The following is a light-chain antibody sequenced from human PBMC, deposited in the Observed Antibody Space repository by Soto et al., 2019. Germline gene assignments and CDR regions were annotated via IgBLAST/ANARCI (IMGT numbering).Light chain of an antibody. CDR3: QQYNNWPT. V-gene: IGKV3-15*01. CDR1: QSVGSN. Sequence: EVVMTQSPATVPVSLGGRVTLSCRASQSVGSNLAWYQQKPGQPPRLLIYDTSTRATGVPARFSGSRSGTEFTLTISRLEPEDFAVYYCQQYNNWPTFGQGTKVDI. J-gene: IGKJ1*01. CDR2: DTS.